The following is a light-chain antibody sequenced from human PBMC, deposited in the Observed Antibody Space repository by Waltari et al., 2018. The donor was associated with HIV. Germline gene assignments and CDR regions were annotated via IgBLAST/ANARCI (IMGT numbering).Light chain of an antibody. Sequence: QSALTQPPCASGSPGQSVNISCTGTSSDIGGYTYVSWYQQHPGKAPKLIMTEVTKRPSGVPDRFSGSKSGNTASLTVSGLQAEDEAHYYCSSYAPTNNFYVLFGGGTALTVL. CDR3: SSYAPTNNFYVL. CDR1: SSDIGGYTY. V-gene: IGLV2-8*01. CDR2: EVT. J-gene: IGLJ2*01.